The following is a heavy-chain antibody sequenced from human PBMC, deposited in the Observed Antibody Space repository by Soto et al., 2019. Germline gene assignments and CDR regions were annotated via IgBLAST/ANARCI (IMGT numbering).Heavy chain of an antibody. V-gene: IGHV3-30-3*01. CDR1: GFTFSSYA. CDR3: ARDSRLGAFDI. D-gene: IGHD3-16*01. Sequence: PGGSLRLSCAASGFTFSSYAMHWVRQAPGKGLEWVAVISYDGSNKYYADSVKGRFTISRDNSKNTLYLQMNSLRAEDTAVYYCARDSRLGAFDIWGQGTMVTVS. CDR2: ISYDGSNK. J-gene: IGHJ3*02.